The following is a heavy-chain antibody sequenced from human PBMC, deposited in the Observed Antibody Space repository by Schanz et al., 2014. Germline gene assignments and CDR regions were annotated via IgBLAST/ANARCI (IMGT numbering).Heavy chain of an antibody. CDR2: ISHSGGSK. CDR3: AKARRKSNCSGGRCFHYSYYGMDV. J-gene: IGHJ6*02. D-gene: IGHD2-15*01. CDR1: GFTFSDHY. V-gene: IGHV3-23*01. Sequence: DVQLLESGGGLVQPGGSLRLSCAASGFTFSDHYMDWVRQAPGKGLEWVSSISHSGGSKYYADSVKGRFTISRDNSKNILYLQMNSLRAEDTAVYYCAKARRKSNCSGGRCFHYSYYGMDVWGQGTTVTVSS.